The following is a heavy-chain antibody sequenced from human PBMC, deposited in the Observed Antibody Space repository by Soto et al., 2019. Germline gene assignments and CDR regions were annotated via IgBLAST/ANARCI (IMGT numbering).Heavy chain of an antibody. CDR1: GGSISTSNL. Sequence: QVQLQESGPGLVKPSGTLSLTCAVSGGSISTSNLWTWVRQPPGKGLEWIGEIYHSGSTNYNPSLTSRVTISVDKSKNQFSLKLNSVTAADTAVYYCARSPRSIAAGGIDYWGQGFLVTVSS. D-gene: IGHD6-13*01. CDR2: IYHSGST. CDR3: ARSPRSIAAGGIDY. V-gene: IGHV4-4*02. J-gene: IGHJ4*02.